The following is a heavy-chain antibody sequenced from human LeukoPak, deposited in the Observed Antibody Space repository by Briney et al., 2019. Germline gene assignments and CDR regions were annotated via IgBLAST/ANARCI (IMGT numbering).Heavy chain of an antibody. J-gene: IGHJ4*02. CDR1: GFTFSSYA. V-gene: IGHV3-64*01. CDR2: ISSNGGST. CDR3: ARGIVVVPAAMGYYFDY. Sequence: GGSLRLSCAASGFTFSSYAMHWVRQAPGKGLEYVSAISSNGGSTYYANSVKGRFTISRDNSKNTLYLQMGSLSAEDMAVYYCARGIVVVPAAMGYYFDYWGQGTLVTVSS. D-gene: IGHD2-2*01.